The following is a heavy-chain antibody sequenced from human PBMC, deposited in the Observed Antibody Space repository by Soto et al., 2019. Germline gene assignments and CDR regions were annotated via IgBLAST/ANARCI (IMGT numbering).Heavy chain of an antibody. CDR3: ARDRGTISRLNYDPRGNWFDP. CDR2: ISSSGSTI. D-gene: IGHD3-3*01. V-gene: IGHV3-11*01. CDR1: GFTFSDYY. Sequence: GGSLRLSCAASGFTFSDYYMSWIRQAPGKGLEWVSYISSSGSTIYYADSVKGRFTISRDNAKNSLYLQMNSLRAEDTAVYYCARDRGTISRLNYDPRGNWFDPWGQGTLVTVSS. J-gene: IGHJ5*02.